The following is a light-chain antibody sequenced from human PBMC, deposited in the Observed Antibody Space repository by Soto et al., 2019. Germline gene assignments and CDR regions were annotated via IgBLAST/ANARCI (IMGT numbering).Light chain of an antibody. CDR1: QSISSY. J-gene: IGKJ5*01. Sequence: IQMTHSPSSLSPSVVDRATTTSRASQSISSYLNWYQQKPGKAPKLLIYAASSLQSWVPSRFSGSGSGTDFTLTISSLQPEDFATYYCQQSYSTPITFGQGTRLEI. CDR3: QQSYSTPIT. CDR2: AAS. V-gene: IGKV1-39*01.